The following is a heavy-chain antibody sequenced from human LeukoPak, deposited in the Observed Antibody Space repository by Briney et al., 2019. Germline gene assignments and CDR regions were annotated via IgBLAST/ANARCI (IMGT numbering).Heavy chain of an antibody. V-gene: IGHV1-2*02. CDR2: MNPTNNGA. CDR1: GYTFTDHY. D-gene: IGHD6-13*01. Sequence: GASVKVSCKASGYTFTDHYIHWVRQAPGQGLEWMGWMNPTNNGAIYAQKFQGRVVMTRDTSISTAHVELTRLTSDDTAVYYCTTNAAALDYWGQGTLVTVSS. J-gene: IGHJ4*02. CDR3: TTNAAALDY.